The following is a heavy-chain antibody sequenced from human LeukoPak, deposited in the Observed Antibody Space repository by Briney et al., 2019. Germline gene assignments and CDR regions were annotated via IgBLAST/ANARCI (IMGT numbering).Heavy chain of an antibody. J-gene: IGHJ3*02. V-gene: IGHV4-59*01. Sequence: SETLSLTCTVSGGSLSSDYWSWIRQPPPQGLDWIGYIYYSGSANHNPSLKSRVTISVETSKNQFSLKLSSVTAADTAVYYCARVLSSGWYRGDAFDIWGQGTMVTVSS. D-gene: IGHD6-19*01. CDR1: GGSLSSDY. CDR2: IYYSGSA. CDR3: ARVLSSGWYRGDAFDI.